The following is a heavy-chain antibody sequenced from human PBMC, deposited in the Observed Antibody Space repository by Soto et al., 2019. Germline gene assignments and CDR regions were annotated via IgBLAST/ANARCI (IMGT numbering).Heavy chain of an antibody. Sequence: ASVKVSCKASGYTFTRSGISWVRQAPGQGPEWMGWISSYNGDTNYAQTFQGRVTMTTDTSTSTAYMELRSLRSDDTAVYYCARDIGVPVAGKRYYYYGMDVWGQGTTVTVSS. CDR1: GYTFTRSG. CDR2: ISSYNGDT. V-gene: IGHV1-18*01. J-gene: IGHJ6*02. CDR3: ARDIGVPVAGKRYYYYGMDV. D-gene: IGHD6-19*01.